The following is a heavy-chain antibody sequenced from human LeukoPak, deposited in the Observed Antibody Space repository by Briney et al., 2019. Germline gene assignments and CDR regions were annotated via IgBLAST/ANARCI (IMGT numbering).Heavy chain of an antibody. CDR1: GGSFSGYY. CDR2: INHSGTT. D-gene: IGHD4-17*01. V-gene: IGHV4-34*01. Sequence: TSETLSLTCAVYGGSFSGYYWNWIRQPPGKGLEWIGEINHSGTTNYNASLKSRVTISVDTSKNQFSLKLSSVTAADTAVYYCARGMTTVTTRDPSRMDVWGQGTTVTVSS. CDR3: ARGMTTVTTRDPSRMDV. J-gene: IGHJ6*02.